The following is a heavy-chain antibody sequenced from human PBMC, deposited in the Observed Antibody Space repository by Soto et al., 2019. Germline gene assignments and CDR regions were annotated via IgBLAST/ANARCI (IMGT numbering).Heavy chain of an antibody. J-gene: IGHJ5*01. CDR1: GGTFSSYG. CDR2: IIPFLGTT. D-gene: IGHD6-6*01. Sequence: GASVKVSCKASGGTFSSYGISWLRQAPGQGLEWMGRIIPFLGTTNYAQNFQDRLTVTADTSTNTAFMELSSLRSDDTAVYYCAREGYTSSSIHSFLDSWGHGTLVTVSS. V-gene: IGHV1-69*10. CDR3: AREGYTSSSIHSFLDS.